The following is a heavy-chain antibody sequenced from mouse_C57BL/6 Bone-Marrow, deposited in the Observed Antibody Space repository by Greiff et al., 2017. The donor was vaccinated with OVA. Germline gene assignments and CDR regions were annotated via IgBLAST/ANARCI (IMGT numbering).Heavy chain of an antibody. CDR3: ARREITTLDY. V-gene: IGHV5-6*02. CDR1: GFTFSSYG. Sequence: DVKLVESGGDLVKPGGSLKLSCAASGFTFSSYGMSWVRQTPDKRLEWVATISSGGSYTYYPDSVKGRFTISRDNAKNTLYLQMSSLKSEDTAMYYCARREITTLDYWGQGTTLTVSS. J-gene: IGHJ2*01. D-gene: IGHD1-1*01. CDR2: ISSGGSYT.